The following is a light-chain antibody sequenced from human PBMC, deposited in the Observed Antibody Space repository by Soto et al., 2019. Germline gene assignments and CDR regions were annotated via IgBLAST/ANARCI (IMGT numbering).Light chain of an antibody. CDR2: NAS. CDR1: QSITSW. J-gene: IGKJ1*01. CDR3: QQYNSFWT. V-gene: IGKV1-5*03. Sequence: IQMTQSPSTLSASVGTRVAITFRASQSITSWLSWYQHKPGKAPKLLIYNASVLESGIPARFSGSGSETEFTLTISSLQPDDVAAYYCQQYNSFWTFGQGTKVDIK.